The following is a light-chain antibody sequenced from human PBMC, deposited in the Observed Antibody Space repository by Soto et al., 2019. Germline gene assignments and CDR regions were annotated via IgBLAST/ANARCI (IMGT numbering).Light chain of an antibody. V-gene: IGLV1-44*01. Sequence: QSVLTQPPSASGTPGQRVTISCSGSNSNIGSNTVNWYQQLPGTAPKLLIYSTNQRPSGVPDRFSGSKSGTSASLAISGLQSEDEAEYFCAVWIGSLNTVVFGGGTKLTVL. CDR2: STN. CDR1: NSNIGSNT. J-gene: IGLJ2*01. CDR3: AVWIGSLNTVV.